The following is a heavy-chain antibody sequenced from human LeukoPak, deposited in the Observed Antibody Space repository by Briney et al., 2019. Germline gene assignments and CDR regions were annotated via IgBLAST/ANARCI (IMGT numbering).Heavy chain of an antibody. Sequence: ASVKVSCKASGYTFTGYYMHWVRQAPGQGLEWMGWINPNSGGTNYAQKFQGRVTMTTDTSTSTVYMELRSLRSGDTAVYYCARGGNSGWRTPNDDYWGQGTLVIVSS. J-gene: IGHJ4*02. D-gene: IGHD6-19*01. CDR3: ARGGNSGWRTPNDDY. CDR1: GYTFTGYY. V-gene: IGHV1-2*02. CDR2: INPNSGGT.